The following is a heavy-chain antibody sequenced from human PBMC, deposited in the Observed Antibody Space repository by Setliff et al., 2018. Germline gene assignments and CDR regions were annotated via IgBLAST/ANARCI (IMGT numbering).Heavy chain of an antibody. D-gene: IGHD3-22*01. CDR3: ARSRGYKHDSSGYYYDHYYYYYMDV. CDR1: GGSISSSY. Sequence: SETLSLTCTVSGGSISSSYWSWIRQPPGKGLEWIGYIYYSGSTNPIPSRKSRVTISVDTSKNQFSLKLSSVNAADTAVYYCARSRGYKHDSSGYYYDHYYYYYMDVWGKGTPVTVSS. CDR2: IYYSGST. V-gene: IGHV4-59*08. J-gene: IGHJ6*03.